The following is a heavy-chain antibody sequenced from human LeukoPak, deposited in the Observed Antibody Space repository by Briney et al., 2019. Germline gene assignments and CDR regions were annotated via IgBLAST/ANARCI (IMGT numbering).Heavy chain of an antibody. D-gene: IGHD3-22*01. Sequence: SVKVSCKASGGTFSSYAISWVRQAPGQGLEWMGRIIPILGIANYAQKFQGRVTITADKSTSTAHMELSSLRSEDTAVYYCARGHYDSSGYYYGFDYWGQGTLVTVSS. CDR1: GGTFSSYA. V-gene: IGHV1-69*04. J-gene: IGHJ4*02. CDR2: IIPILGIA. CDR3: ARGHYDSSGYYYGFDY.